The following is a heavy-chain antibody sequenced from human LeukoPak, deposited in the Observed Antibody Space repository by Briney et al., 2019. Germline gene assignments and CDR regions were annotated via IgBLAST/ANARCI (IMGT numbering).Heavy chain of an antibody. V-gene: IGHV4-39*02. J-gene: IGHJ4*02. CDR3: TRREGYCSNGICYIFYDY. CDR1: GGTISGSSYY. D-gene: IGHD2-8*01. CDR2: IYYSGST. Sequence: SETLSLTCTVSGGTISGSSYYWGWIREPPGKGLEWIGSIYYSGSTYYNPSLKSRVTISVDTSKNHFSLKLSSVTAADTAVYYCTRREGYCSNGICYIFYDYWGQGTLVTVSS.